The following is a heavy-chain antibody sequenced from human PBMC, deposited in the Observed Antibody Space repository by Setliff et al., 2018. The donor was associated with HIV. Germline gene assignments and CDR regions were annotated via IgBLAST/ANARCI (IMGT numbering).Heavy chain of an antibody. CDR2: IIPIARAP. CDR3: ARGPLYGYDRGYFDY. V-gene: IGHV1-69*13. D-gene: IGHD5-12*01. Sequence: SVKVSCKASGGIFNTYGMNWVRQAPGQGLEWMGGIIPIARAPNYAQKFQDRVTITAGESTTTVYMEVRSLKSEDTALYYCARGPLYGYDRGYFDYWGQGTLVTVSS. CDR1: GGIFNTYG. J-gene: IGHJ4*02.